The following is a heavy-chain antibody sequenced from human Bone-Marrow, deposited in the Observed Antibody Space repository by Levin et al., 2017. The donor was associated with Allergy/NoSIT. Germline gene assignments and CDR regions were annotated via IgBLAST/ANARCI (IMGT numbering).Heavy chain of an antibody. CDR2: IIPLLGTT. CDR3: ATGPLSYHSVSGSYFYAMDV. V-gene: IGHV1-69*13. CDR1: GGTLSSNG. J-gene: IGHJ6*04. Sequence: SVKVSCKASGGTLSSNGVSWVRQAPGQGLEWMGGIIPLLGTTNYVEKLQGRVTLTADESTLTFYLDLSSLSSADTAIYYCATGPLSYHSVSGSYFYAMDVWGKGTTVTVSS. D-gene: IGHD2-2*01.